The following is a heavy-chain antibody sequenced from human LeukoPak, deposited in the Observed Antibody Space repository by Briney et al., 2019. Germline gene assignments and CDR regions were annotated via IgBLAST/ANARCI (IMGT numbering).Heavy chain of an antibody. Sequence: SETLSLTCTGSGDSISSSSYYWGWIRQPPGKGLESIGSIYYSGSTYYNPSLKSRVTISVDTSKNQFSLKLSSVTAADTAVYYCAREERQYYYYGMDVWGQGTTVTVSS. CDR1: GDSISSSSYY. CDR3: AREERQYYYYGMDV. V-gene: IGHV4-39*07. J-gene: IGHJ6*02. CDR2: IYYSGST.